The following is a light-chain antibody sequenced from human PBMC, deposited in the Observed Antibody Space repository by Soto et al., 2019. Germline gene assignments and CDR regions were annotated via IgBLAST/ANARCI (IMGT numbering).Light chain of an antibody. Sequence: EIVLTQSPGTLSLSPGERATLSCRASQSVSSSYLAWYQQKPGQAPRLLIYGASNTATGIPDRFSGSGSGKDFTLTISRLEPEDFAVYYCQQYGSSPRVSFGGGTKVEIK. CDR2: GAS. CDR3: QQYGSSPRVS. CDR1: QSVSSSY. J-gene: IGKJ4*01. V-gene: IGKV3-20*01.